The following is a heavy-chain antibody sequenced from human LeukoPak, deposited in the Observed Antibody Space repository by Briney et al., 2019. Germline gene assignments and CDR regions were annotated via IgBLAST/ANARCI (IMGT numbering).Heavy chain of an antibody. CDR1: GYTFTSYY. J-gene: IGHJ4*02. V-gene: IGHV1-46*01. CDR2: INPSGGST. Sequence: ASVKVSCKASGYTFTSYYMHWVRQAPGQGLEWMGIINPSGGSTSYAQKSPGRVTMTRDTSTSTVYMELSSLRSEDTAVYYCASADYGDYNFDYWGQGTLVTVSS. D-gene: IGHD4-17*01. CDR3: ASADYGDYNFDY.